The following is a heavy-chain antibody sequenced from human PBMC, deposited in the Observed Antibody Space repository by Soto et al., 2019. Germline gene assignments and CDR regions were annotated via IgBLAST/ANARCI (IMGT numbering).Heavy chain of an antibody. V-gene: IGHV3-30-3*01. CDR3: ARDRGVCGGDCYYYYYYGMDV. CDR1: GFTFSSYA. J-gene: IGHJ6*02. Sequence: QVQLVESGGGVVQPGRSLRLSCAASGFTFSSYAMHWVRQAPGKGLEWVAVISYDGSNKYYADSVKGRFTISRDNSKNTLYRQMNSLRADDTAVYYCARDRGVCGGDCYYYYYYGMDVWGQGTTVTVSS. CDR2: ISYDGSNK. D-gene: IGHD2-21*02.